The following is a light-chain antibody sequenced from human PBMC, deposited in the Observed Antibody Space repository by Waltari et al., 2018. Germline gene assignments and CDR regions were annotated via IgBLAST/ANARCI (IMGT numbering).Light chain of an antibody. CDR1: QGISDD. CDR2: GAS. J-gene: IGKJ3*01. Sequence: DIQMPSSPSSLRASVGDRHPLTCRASQGISDDLGWYQQKPGQPPKSLIYGASNLQSWVPLRFSGSGSGTEFTLTISSLQPEDSAIYYCLQHNTYPITFGPGTKVEIK. V-gene: IGKV1-17*01. CDR3: LQHNTYPIT.